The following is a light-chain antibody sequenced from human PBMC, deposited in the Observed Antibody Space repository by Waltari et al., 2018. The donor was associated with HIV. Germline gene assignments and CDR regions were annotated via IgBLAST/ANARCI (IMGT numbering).Light chain of an antibody. V-gene: IGLV1-51*01. CDR3: QTWDSGLNAIV. CDR1: TSNIGKNC. CDR2: END. Sequence: QSLLTQPPSVSAAPGQQVTISCSGNTSNIGKNCVSWYRHAPGAAPKLLIFENDHRAAGIPDRFSASTFGASASLTITALQGDDEADYYCQTWDSGLNAIVFGDGTKLTVL. J-gene: IGLJ2*01.